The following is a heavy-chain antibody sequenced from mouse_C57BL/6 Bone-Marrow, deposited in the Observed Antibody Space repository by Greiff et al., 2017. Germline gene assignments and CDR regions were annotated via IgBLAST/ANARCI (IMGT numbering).Heavy chain of an antibody. J-gene: IGHJ3*01. CDR2: INPNNGGT. V-gene: IGHV1-22*01. CDR3: ARFQVVRAY. CDR1: GYTFTDYN. Sequence: EVMLVESGPELVKPGASVKMSCKASGYTFTDYNMHWVKQSHGKSLEWIGYINPNNGGTSYNQKFKGKATLTVNKSSSTAYMELRSLTSEDSAVYYCARFQVVRAYWGQGTLVTVSA. D-gene: IGHD1-1*01.